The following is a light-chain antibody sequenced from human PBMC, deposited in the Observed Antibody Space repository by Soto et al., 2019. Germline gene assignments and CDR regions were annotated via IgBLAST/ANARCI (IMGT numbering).Light chain of an antibody. Sequence: DIQMTQSPPSLSASVGDRVTITCRASQGIGNSLAWYQQKPGTVPKLLIYSASTLQSGVPSRFSGSGSGTDFTLTISSLQPEDAAAYYCQKYNTVPATFGQGTRLEIK. V-gene: IGKV1-27*01. J-gene: IGKJ5*01. CDR1: QGIGNS. CDR3: QKYNTVPAT. CDR2: SAS.